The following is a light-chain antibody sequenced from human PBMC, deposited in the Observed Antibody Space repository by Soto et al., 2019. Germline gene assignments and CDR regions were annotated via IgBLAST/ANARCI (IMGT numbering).Light chain of an antibody. CDR2: AAS. Sequence: IQMTQSPSSLSASVGDRVTITCRASQSINTYLNWYQQKPGKAPKLLISAASSLQSGVPARFSGSGSGTDFTLIISSVQPEDFATFYCEQSYGSPPTFGQGTKV. CDR1: QSINTY. J-gene: IGKJ1*01. V-gene: IGKV1-39*01. CDR3: EQSYGSPPT.